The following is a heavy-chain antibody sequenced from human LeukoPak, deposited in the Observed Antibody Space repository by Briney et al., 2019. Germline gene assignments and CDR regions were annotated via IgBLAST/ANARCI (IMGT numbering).Heavy chain of an antibody. Sequence: SETLSLTCTVSGGSISSYYRSWIRQPPGRGLEWIGYIYYSGSTNYNPSLKSRVTISVDTSKNQFSLKLSSVTAADTAVYYCARWTWGNFDYWGQGTLVTVSS. CDR2: IYYSGST. CDR1: GGSISSYY. J-gene: IGHJ4*02. CDR3: ARWTWGNFDY. V-gene: IGHV4-59*01. D-gene: IGHD3-16*01.